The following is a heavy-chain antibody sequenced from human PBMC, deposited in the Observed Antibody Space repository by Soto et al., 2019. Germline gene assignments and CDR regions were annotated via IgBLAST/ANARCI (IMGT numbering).Heavy chain of an antibody. CDR1: GYTLTELS. D-gene: IGHD3-16*02. V-gene: IGHV1-24*01. Sequence: ASVKVSCKVSGYTLTELSMHWVRQAPGKGLEWMGGFDPEDGETIYAQKFQGRVTMTEDTSTDTAYMELSSLRSEDTAVYYCATGGDYVWGSYRSHWFDPWGQGTLVTVSS. J-gene: IGHJ5*02. CDR2: FDPEDGET. CDR3: ATGGDYVWGSYRSHWFDP.